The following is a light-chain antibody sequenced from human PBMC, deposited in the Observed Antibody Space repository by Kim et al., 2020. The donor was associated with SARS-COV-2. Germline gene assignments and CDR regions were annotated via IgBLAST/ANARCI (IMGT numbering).Light chain of an antibody. CDR1: KLGDKY. J-gene: IGLJ1*01. CDR2: QDS. V-gene: IGLV3-1*01. CDR3: QAWDSSTYV. Sequence: VSPGQTARITCSGDKLGDKYACWYQQKPGQSPVLVIYQDSKRPSGIPERFSGSNSGNTATLTISETQAMDEADYYCQAWDSSTYVFGTGTKVTVL.